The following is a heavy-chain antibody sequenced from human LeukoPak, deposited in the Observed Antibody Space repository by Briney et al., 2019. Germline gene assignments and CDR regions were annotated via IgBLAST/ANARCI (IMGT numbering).Heavy chain of an antibody. CDR3: ARDRTDYDFWSGYSD. D-gene: IGHD3-3*01. Sequence: ASVKVSCKASGYTFTSYGISWVRQAPGQGLEWMGWISAYNGNTNYVQKLQGRVTMTTDTSTSTAYMELRSLRSDDTVVYYCARDRTDYDFWSGYSDWGQGTLVTVSS. CDR1: GYTFTSYG. J-gene: IGHJ4*02. V-gene: IGHV1-18*01. CDR2: ISAYNGNT.